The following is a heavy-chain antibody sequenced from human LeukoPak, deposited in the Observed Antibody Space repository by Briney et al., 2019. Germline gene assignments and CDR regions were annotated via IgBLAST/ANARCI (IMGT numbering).Heavy chain of an antibody. V-gene: IGHV3-48*03. D-gene: IGHD2-2*01. CDR3: AREESGYCSSTSCDAFDI. CDR2: ISSSGSTI. J-gene: IGHJ3*02. CDR1: GFTFSSYE. Sequence: GGSLRLSSAASGFTFSSYEMNWVRQAPGKGLEWVSYISSSGSTIYYADSVKGRFTISRDNAKNSLYLQMNSLRAEDTAVYYCAREESGYCSSTSCDAFDIWGQGTMVTVSS.